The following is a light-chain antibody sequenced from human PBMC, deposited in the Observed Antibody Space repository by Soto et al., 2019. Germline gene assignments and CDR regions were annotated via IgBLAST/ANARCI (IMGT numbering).Light chain of an antibody. CDR2: EVS. Sequence: QSALTQPASVSGSPGQSITISCTGTSSDVGDYNYVSWYQQHPGKAPKLMIYEVSNRPSGVSNRFSGSKSGNTASLTISGLQAEDEADYYYSSYTSSSTLVVFGGGTKLTVL. V-gene: IGLV2-14*01. J-gene: IGLJ2*01. CDR1: SSDVGDYNY. CDR3: SSYTSSSTLVV.